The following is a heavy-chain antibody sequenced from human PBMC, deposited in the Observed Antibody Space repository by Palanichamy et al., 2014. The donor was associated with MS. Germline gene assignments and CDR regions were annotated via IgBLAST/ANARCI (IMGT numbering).Heavy chain of an antibody. CDR3: ARFDFWAPDV. J-gene: IGHJ6*02. D-gene: IGHD3-3*01. V-gene: IGHV4-61*02. CDR2: VYSKGST. CDR1: GVSISSTSSY. Sequence: QVNLQESGPGLVKPSQTLSLTCTVSGVSISSTSSYWNWVRQPAGKGLEWLGRVYSKGSTGYNSSLKSRVTISLDASKNQFTLKVTSVTATDAAVYYCARFDFWAPDVWGQGTTVTV.